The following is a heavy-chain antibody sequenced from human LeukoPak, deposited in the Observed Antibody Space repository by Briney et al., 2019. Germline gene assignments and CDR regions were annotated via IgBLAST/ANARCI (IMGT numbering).Heavy chain of an antibody. J-gene: IGHJ4*02. V-gene: IGHV3-48*01. CDR2: ISNTGTI. CDR3: ARSTGALDY. CDR1: GFTFRTYS. Sequence: PGGSLRLSCAASGFTFRTYSMNWVRQAPGKGLEWVSYISNTGTIYYADSAKGRFTISRDNAMNSLYLQMNSLRAEDTAVYYCARSTGALDYWGQGTLVTVSS.